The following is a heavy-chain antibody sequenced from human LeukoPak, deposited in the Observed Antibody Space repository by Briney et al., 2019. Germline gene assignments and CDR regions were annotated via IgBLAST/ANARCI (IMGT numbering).Heavy chain of an antibody. J-gene: IGHJ4*02. CDR3: ARSGRIKGSGATDY. D-gene: IGHD3-10*01. CDR2: INPNSGGT. Sequence: ASAKVSCKASGYTFTGYYMHWVRQAPGQGLEWMGRINPNSGGTNYAQKFQGRVTMTRDTSISTAYMELSRLRSDDTAVYYCARSGRIKGSGATDYWGQGTLVTVSS. V-gene: IGHV1-2*06. CDR1: GYTFTGYY.